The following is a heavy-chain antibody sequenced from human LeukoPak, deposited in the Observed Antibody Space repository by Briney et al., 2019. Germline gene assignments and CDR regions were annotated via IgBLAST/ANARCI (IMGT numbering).Heavy chain of an antibody. J-gene: IGHJ4*02. Sequence: PSGTLSLTCAVYGGSFSGYYWSWIRQPPGKGLEWIGEINHSGSTNYNPSLKSRVTISVDTSKNQFSLKLSSVTAADTAVYYCARRAVAGSFDYWGQGTLVTVSS. V-gene: IGHV4-34*01. D-gene: IGHD6-19*01. CDR2: INHSGST. CDR1: GGSFSGYY. CDR3: ARRAVAGSFDY.